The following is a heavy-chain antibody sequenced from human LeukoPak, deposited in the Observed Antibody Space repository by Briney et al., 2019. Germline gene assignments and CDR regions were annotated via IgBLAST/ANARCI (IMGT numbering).Heavy chain of an antibody. CDR1: GFTVSSNY. V-gene: IGHV3-66*01. CDR2: IYSDSGCST. CDR3: ARGFTHDYGDYFGY. J-gene: IGHJ4*02. Sequence: PGGSLRLSCAASGFTVSSNYMSWVRQAPGKGLEWVSVIYSDSGCSTYYADSVKGRFTMSRDNSKNTLYLHMNSLRAEDTAVYYCARGFTHDYGDYFGYWGQGTLVTASS. D-gene: IGHD4-17*01.